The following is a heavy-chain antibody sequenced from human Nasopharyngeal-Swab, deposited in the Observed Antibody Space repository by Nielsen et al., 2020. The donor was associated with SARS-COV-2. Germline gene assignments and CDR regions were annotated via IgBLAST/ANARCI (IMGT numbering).Heavy chain of an antibody. CDR2: IDNYGSIT. J-gene: IGHJ4*02. CDR3: TRDIGGKAGY. V-gene: IGHV3-74*01. Sequence: GESLKISCAGSGYTFSSYWMHWVRQVPGEGLVWVSRIDNYGSITDYADSVKGRFMISRDNAKNTLYLQMNSLRAEDTAVYFCTRDIGGKAGYWGQGTLVTVSS. D-gene: IGHD4-23*01. CDR1: GYTFSSYW.